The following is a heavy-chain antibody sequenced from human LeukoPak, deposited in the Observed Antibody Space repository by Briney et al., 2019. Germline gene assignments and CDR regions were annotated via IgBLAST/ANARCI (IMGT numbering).Heavy chain of an antibody. Sequence: SVKFSCKASGGTFSSYAISGVRQAPGQGLEWMGRIIPIFGTANYAQKFQGRVTITTDESTSTAYMELSSLRSEDTAVYYCAARGGSGWSYFDYWGQGTLVTVSS. CDR1: GGTFSSYA. CDR2: IIPIFGTA. J-gene: IGHJ4*02. CDR3: AARGGSGWSYFDY. V-gene: IGHV1-69*05. D-gene: IGHD6-19*01.